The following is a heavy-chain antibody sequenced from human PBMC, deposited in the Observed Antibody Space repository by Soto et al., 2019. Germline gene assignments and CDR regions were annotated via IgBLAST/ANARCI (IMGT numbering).Heavy chain of an antibody. CDR3: ARSFGWYAIDH. J-gene: IGHJ4*02. CDR2: IHHRGST. D-gene: IGHD6-19*01. V-gene: IGHV4-4*02. CDR1: SASIISEQR. Sequence: QMQLQESGPGLVKPSETLSLTCAVSSASIISEQRWTWVRQPPGKGLEWIGEIHHRGSTNNNPSLRSRVTMSVDKSKNQFSLNLNSVTAADTAVYYCARSFGWYAIDHWGQGTLVIVSS.